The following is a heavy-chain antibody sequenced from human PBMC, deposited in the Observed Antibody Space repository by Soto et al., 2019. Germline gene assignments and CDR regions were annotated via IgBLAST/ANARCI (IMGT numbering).Heavy chain of an antibody. J-gene: IGHJ4*02. CDR2: VYWDDDK. CDR3: AHTRYSISSFDY. D-gene: IGHD6-6*01. V-gene: IGHV2-5*02. Sequence: GSGPTVVNPTQTVALTCTFSGFSLTTDDVGVGWIRQFPGKALDWLAVVYWDDDKRYSPSLKSRLTITKDTSKTQVFLTMSNMDPVDTATYYCAHTRYSISSFDYWGQGTLVTVSS. CDR1: GFSLTTDDVG.